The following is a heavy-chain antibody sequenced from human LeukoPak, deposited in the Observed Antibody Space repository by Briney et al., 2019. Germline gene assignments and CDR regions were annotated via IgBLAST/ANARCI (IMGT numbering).Heavy chain of an antibody. Sequence: PGGSLRLSCAASGFTFSNFAMTWVRHVPGKGLVWVSRINTDGGSTTYADSVKGRFTISRDNAKNTLYLQMNSLRAEDTAVYYCGRGFSIVPAGIPDYWGLGTLVTVSS. J-gene: IGHJ4*02. V-gene: IGHV3-74*01. CDR3: GRGFSIVPAGIPDY. CDR1: GFTFSNFA. CDR2: INTDGGST. D-gene: IGHD2-2*02.